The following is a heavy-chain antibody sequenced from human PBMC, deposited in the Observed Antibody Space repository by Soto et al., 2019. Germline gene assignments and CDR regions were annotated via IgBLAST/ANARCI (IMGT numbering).Heavy chain of an antibody. CDR3: AGGYCSGGSCYSPRYWYYGMDV. J-gene: IGHJ6*02. V-gene: IGHV1-18*01. CDR2: ISAYNGNT. CDR1: GYTFTSYG. Sequence: QVQLVQSGAEVKKPGASVKVSCKASGYTFTSYGISWVRQAPGQGLEWMGWISAYNGNTNYAQKLQGRVHMTTDTSTSTAYMELRSLRSDDTAVYYCAGGYCSGGSCYSPRYWYYGMDVWGQGTTVTVSS. D-gene: IGHD2-15*01.